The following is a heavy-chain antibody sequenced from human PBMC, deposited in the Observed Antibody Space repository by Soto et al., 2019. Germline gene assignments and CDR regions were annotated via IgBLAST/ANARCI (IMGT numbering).Heavy chain of an antibody. CDR3: AKGLIAAAGYYYYGMDV. Sequence: SLRLSCAASGFTVSNNYMTWVRQAPGKGLEWVSIIYSGGSTYYADSVKGRFTISRDNSKNTLYLQMNSLRAEDTAVYYCAKGLIAAAGYYYYGMDVWGQGTTVTVSS. CDR2: IYSGGST. J-gene: IGHJ6*02. V-gene: IGHV3-53*05. D-gene: IGHD6-13*01. CDR1: GFTVSNNY.